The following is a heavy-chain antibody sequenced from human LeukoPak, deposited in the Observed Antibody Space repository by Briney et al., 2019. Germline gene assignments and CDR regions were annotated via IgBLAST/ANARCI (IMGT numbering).Heavy chain of an antibody. D-gene: IGHD6-13*01. CDR2: IYYSGST. Sequence: SETLSLTCTVSGGSISSYYWGWIRQPPGKGLEWIGSIYYSGSTYYNPSLKSRVTISVDTSKNQFSLKLSSVTAADTAVYYCARVRIAAAGSNWFDPWGQGTLVTVSS. J-gene: IGHJ5*02. CDR1: GGSISSYY. CDR3: ARVRIAAAGSNWFDP. V-gene: IGHV4-39*07.